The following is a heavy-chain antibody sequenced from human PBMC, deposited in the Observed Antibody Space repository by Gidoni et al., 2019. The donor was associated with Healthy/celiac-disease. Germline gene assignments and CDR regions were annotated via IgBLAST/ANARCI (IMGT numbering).Heavy chain of an antibody. V-gene: IGHV3-33*01. CDR1: GFTFSSYG. Sequence: QVQLVGSGGGVVQPGRSLRLSCAASGFTFSSYGMHWVRQAPGKGLEWVAVIWYDGSNKYYADSVKGRFTISRDNSKNTLYLQMNSLRAEDTAVYYCAREFFVRPHSGLGYWGQGTLGTVSS. D-gene: IGHD2-15*01. J-gene: IGHJ4*02. CDR2: IWYDGSNK. CDR3: AREFFVRPHSGLGY.